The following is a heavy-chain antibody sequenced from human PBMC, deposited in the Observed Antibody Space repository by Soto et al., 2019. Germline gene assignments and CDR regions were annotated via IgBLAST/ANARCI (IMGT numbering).Heavy chain of an antibody. Sequence: EVQLVETGGGLTQPGGSLRLSCAASGFTVSSNYMSWVRQAPGKGLEWVSVIYSGGSTYYADSVKGRFTISRDNSKNTLYLQMNSLRAEDTAVYYCAREKGGRTMVRGAAINWGQGTLVTVSS. J-gene: IGHJ4*02. V-gene: IGHV3-53*02. D-gene: IGHD3-10*01. CDR1: GFTVSSNY. CDR3: AREKGGRTMVRGAAIN. CDR2: IYSGGST.